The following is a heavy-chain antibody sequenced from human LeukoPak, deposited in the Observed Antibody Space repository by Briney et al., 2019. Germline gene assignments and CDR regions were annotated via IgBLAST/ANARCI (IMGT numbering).Heavy chain of an antibody. CDR2: INWNGGST. V-gene: IGHV3-20*01. D-gene: IGHD3-10*01. Sequence: PGGSLRLSCAASGFTFDDYGMSWVRQAPGKGLEWVSGINWNGGSTGYADSVKGRFTISRDNAKNSLYLQMNSLRAEDTALYHCARDRHYGSGSPQDYWGQGTLVTVSS. CDR1: GFTFDDYG. CDR3: ARDRHYGSGSPQDY. J-gene: IGHJ4*02.